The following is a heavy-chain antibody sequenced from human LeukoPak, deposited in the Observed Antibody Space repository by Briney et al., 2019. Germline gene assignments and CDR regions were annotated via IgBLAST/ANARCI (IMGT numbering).Heavy chain of an antibody. CDR3: ARQEWLARADAFDI. D-gene: IGHD6-19*01. V-gene: IGHV4-39*01. J-gene: IGHJ3*02. Sequence: SETQSLTCTVSGGSISSSSYYWGWIRQPPGKGLEWIGSMYYSGSTYYNPSLKSRVTISVDTSKNQFSLKLSSVTAANTAVYYCARQEWLARADAFDIWGQGTMVTVSS. CDR1: GGSISSSSYY. CDR2: MYYSGST.